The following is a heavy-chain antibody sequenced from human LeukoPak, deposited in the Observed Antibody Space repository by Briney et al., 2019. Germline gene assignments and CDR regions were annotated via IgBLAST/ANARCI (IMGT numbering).Heavy chain of an antibody. D-gene: IGHD6-19*01. CDR3: ARGVVAGTPPDLDY. V-gene: IGHV3-23*01. CDR1: GFTFSSYG. Sequence: GGSLRLSCAASGFTFSSYGMSWVRQAPGKGLEWVSAISGSGGSTYYADSVKGRFTISRDNAKNSLYLQMNSLRAEDTALYYCARGVVAGTPPDLDYWGQGTLVTVSS. CDR2: ISGSGGST. J-gene: IGHJ4*02.